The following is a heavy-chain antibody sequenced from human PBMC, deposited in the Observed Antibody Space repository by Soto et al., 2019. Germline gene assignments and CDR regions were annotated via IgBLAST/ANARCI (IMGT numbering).Heavy chain of an antibody. J-gene: IGHJ4*02. CDR2: INWNGGST. Sequence: GGSLRLSCAASGFTFDDYGMSWVRQAPGKGLEWVSGINWNGGSTGYADSVKGRFTISRDNAKNSLYLQMNSLRAEDTALYHCARVGYCSSTSCYAGGFDYWGQGTLVTVSS. V-gene: IGHV3-20*01. CDR3: ARVGYCSSTSCYAGGFDY. D-gene: IGHD2-2*01. CDR1: GFTFDDYG.